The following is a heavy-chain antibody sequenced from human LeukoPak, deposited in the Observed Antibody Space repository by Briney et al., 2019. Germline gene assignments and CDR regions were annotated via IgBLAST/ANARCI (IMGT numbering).Heavy chain of an antibody. D-gene: IGHD3-22*01. Sequence: SETLSLTCTVSGGSISSSSYYWGWIRQHPGKGLEWIGYIYYSGSTYYNPSLKSRVTISVDTSKNQFSLKLSSVTAADTAVYYCARGTDYYDSSGYYDYWGQGTLVTVSS. CDR1: GGSISSSSYY. V-gene: IGHV4-31*03. CDR2: IYYSGST. CDR3: ARGTDYYDSSGYYDY. J-gene: IGHJ4*02.